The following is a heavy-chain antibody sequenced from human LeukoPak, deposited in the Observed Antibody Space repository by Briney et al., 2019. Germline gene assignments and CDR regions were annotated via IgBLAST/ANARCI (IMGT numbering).Heavy chain of an antibody. J-gene: IGHJ2*01. CDR3: PVTDLAAAGTDWYFDL. Sequence: SETLSLTCTVSGGSISSSSYYWGWIRQPPGKGLEWIGSIYYSGSTYYNPSLKSRVTISVDTSKNQFSLKLSFVTAADTAVYYCPVTDLAAAGTDWYFDLWGRGTLVTVSS. V-gene: IGHV4-39*07. CDR2: IYYSGST. D-gene: IGHD6-13*01. CDR1: GGSISSSSYY.